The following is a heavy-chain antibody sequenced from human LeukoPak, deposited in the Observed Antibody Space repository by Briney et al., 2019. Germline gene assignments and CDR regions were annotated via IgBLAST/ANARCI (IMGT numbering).Heavy chain of an antibody. CDR2: INPSGGST. D-gene: IGHD1-1*01. J-gene: IGHJ6*03. Sequence: ASVKVSCKASGYTFTSYYMHWVRQAPGQGLEWMGIINPSGGSTSYAQKFQGRVTMTRDTSTSTVYMELSSLRSEDTAVYYYARDLYRQQYYYYYMDVWGKGTTVTVSS. CDR3: ARDLYRQQYYYYYMDV. CDR1: GYTFTSYY. V-gene: IGHV1-46*01.